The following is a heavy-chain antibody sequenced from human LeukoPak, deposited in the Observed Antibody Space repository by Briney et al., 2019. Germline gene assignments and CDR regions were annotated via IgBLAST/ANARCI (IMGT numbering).Heavy chain of an antibody. V-gene: IGHV3-30*02. D-gene: IGHD3-16*01. J-gene: IGHJ4*02. CDR2: LQSDGNNR. CDR3: AKNWATYYFDY. CDR1: GFTLSRHA. Sequence: GGSLRLPCAASGFTLSRHAMHWVRQAPGKGLEWVAFLQSDGNNRYYADSVKGRFTISRDNSKNTLFLQMSSLRAEDTAVYYCAKNWATYYFDYWGQGTLVTVSS.